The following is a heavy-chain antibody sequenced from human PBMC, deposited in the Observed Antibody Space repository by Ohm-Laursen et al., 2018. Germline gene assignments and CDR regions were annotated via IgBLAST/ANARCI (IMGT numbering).Heavy chain of an antibody. D-gene: IGHD6-19*01. CDR3: AKGSRTSGWPN. CDR1: GFTFSNYA. J-gene: IGHJ4*02. CDR2: ITDSGGST. V-gene: IGHV3-23*01. Sequence: SLRLSCAASGFTFSNYAMYWVRQAPGKGLEWVSAITDSGGSTFYADSVKGRFTTSRDNSKNMLYLQMNSLRAEDTAIYYCAKGSRTSGWPNWGQGTLVTVSS.